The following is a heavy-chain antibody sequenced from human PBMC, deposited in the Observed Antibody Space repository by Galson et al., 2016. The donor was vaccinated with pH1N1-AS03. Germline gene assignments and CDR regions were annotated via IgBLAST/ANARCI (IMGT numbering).Heavy chain of an antibody. V-gene: IGHV3-48*04. CDR2: IRSTGTTI. J-gene: IGHJ4*02. CDR1: GFTSGSPAFGGHT. CDR3: AREYGVRNNLDF. D-gene: IGHD1/OR15-1a*01. Sequence: SLRLSCADSGFTSGSPAFGGHTMNWVRQAPGKGLEWISYIRSTGTTIYYADSVKGRFITSRDNAKNSMYLQMNSLRVEDTAVYYCAREYGVRNNLDFWGQGTLVTVSS.